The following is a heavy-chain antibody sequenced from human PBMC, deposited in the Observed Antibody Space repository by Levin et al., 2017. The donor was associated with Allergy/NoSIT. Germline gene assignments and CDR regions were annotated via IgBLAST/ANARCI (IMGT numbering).Heavy chain of an antibody. D-gene: IGHD6-19*01. CDR3: AVIVVAGTGGFDY. CDR2: ISSSSSYI. V-gene: IGHV3-21*01. J-gene: IGHJ4*02. CDR1: GFTFSSYS. Sequence: GGSLRLSCAASGFTFSSYSMNWVRQAPGKGLEWVSSISSSSSYIYYADSVKGRFTISRDNAKNSLYLQMNSLRAEDTAVYYCAVIVVAGTGGFDYWGQGTLVTVSS.